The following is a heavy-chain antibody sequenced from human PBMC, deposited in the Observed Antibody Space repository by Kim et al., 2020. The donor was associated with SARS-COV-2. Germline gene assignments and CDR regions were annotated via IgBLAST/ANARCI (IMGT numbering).Heavy chain of an antibody. CDR2: ISGSGGST. CDR3: TYGGGYCSSTSCYNAFDI. CDR1: GFTFSSYA. V-gene: IGHV3-23*01. J-gene: IGHJ3*02. Sequence: GGSLRLSCAASGFTFSSYAMSWVHQAPGKGLEWVSAISGSGGSTYYADSVKGRFTISRDNSKNTLYLQMNSLRAEDTAVYYCTYGGGYCSSTSCYNAFDIWGQGTMVTVSS. D-gene: IGHD2-2*02.